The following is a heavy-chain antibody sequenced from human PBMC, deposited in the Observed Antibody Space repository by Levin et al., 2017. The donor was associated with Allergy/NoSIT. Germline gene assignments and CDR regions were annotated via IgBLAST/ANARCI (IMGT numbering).Heavy chain of an antibody. D-gene: IGHD6-13*01. CDR2: IYSTGRH. V-gene: IGHV4-39*01. CDR3: ARHSVYSTSFDFKF. Sequence: SETLSLTCTVSDGSITSSSYYWGGIRQPPGKGLEWIGSLEWITTIYSTGRHSYNPSLKSRVTIPIDTSKNQLAPQPNSVTAADTAIYYCARHSVYSTSFDFKFWGQWSLVTVSS. J-gene: IGHJ4*02. CDR1: DGSITSSSYY.